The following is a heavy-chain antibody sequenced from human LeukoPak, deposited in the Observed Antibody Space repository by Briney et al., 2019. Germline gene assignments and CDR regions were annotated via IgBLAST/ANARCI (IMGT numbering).Heavy chain of an antibody. V-gene: IGHV3-66*01. CDR2: IYSGGST. J-gene: IGHJ4*02. CDR3: ARVRIPITMVRGVSGFRYYFDY. Sequence: GGSLRLSCAASGFTVSSNYMSWVRQAPGKGLEWVSVIYSGGSTYYADSVKGRFTISRDNSKNTLYLQMNSLRAEDTAVYYCARVRIPITMVRGVSGFRYYFDYWGQGTLVTVSS. D-gene: IGHD3-10*01. CDR1: GFTVSSNY.